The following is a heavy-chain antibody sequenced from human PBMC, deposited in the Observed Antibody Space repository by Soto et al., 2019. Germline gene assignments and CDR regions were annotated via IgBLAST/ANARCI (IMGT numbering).Heavy chain of an antibody. J-gene: IGHJ5*02. CDR3: ARDSPMRDILTGYYNRGGGFDP. CDR1: GYTFTSYA. D-gene: IGHD3-9*01. Sequence: ASVKVSCKASGYTFTSYAMHWVRQAPGQRLEWMGWINAGNGNTKYSQKFQGRVTITRDTSASTAYMELSSLRSEDTAVYYCARDSPMRDILTGYYNRGGGFDPWGQGTLVTVSS. V-gene: IGHV1-3*01. CDR2: INAGNGNT.